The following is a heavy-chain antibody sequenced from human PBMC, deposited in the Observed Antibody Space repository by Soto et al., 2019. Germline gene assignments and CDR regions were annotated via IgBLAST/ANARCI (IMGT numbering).Heavy chain of an antibody. J-gene: IGHJ4*02. V-gene: IGHV3-30-3*01. CDR1: GFTFSSYA. Sequence: PGGALRLCCADSGFTFSSYAMHWVRQAPGKGLEWVAVISYDGSNKYYADSVKGRFTISRDNSKNTLYLQMNSLRAEDTAVYYCARDRQNGYFDYWGQGTLVTVSS. CDR2: ISYDGSNK. CDR3: ARDRQNGYFDY. D-gene: IGHD2-8*01.